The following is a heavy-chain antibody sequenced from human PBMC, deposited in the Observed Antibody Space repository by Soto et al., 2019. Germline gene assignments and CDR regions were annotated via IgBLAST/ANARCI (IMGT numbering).Heavy chain of an antibody. Sequence: SVKVSCKASGYTFTSYGISWVRQAPGQGLEWMGGIIPIIGTANYAQKFQGRVTITTDESTSTAYMELSSLRSEDTAVYYCARVADSSGYYGFYYFDYWGQGTLVTVSS. CDR3: ARVADSSGYYGFYYFDY. CDR1: GYTFTSYG. J-gene: IGHJ4*02. CDR2: IIPIIGTA. D-gene: IGHD3-22*01. V-gene: IGHV1-69*05.